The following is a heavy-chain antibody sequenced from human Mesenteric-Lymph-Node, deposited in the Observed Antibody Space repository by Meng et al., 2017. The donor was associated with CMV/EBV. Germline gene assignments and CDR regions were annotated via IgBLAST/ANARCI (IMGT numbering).Heavy chain of an antibody. CDR2: ISGSGGST. D-gene: IGHD5-18*01. J-gene: IGHJ4*02. CDR1: GFTFSSYA. Sequence: GGSLRLSCAASGFTFSSYAMSWVRQAPGKGLEWVSAISGSGGSTYYADSVKGRFTISRDNSKNTLYLQMNGLRAEDTAVYYCAKDLVTWYSYGYCFDYWGQGTLVTVSS. CDR3: AKDLVTWYSYGYCFDY. V-gene: IGHV3-23*01.